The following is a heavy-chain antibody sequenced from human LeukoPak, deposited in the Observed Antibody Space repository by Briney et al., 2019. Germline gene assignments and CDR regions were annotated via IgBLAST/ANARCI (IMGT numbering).Heavy chain of an antibody. CDR1: GGSIGSGSYY. V-gene: IGHV4-61*02. J-gene: IGHJ6*03. CDR2: IYTSGST. CDR3: ARDRYCGGDCYSYYYYYMDV. D-gene: IGHD2-21*02. Sequence: PSETLSLTCTVSGGSIGSGSYYWSWIRQPAGKGLEWIGRIYTSGSTNYNPSLKSRVTISVDTSKNQFSLKLSSVTAADTAVYYCARDRYCGGDCYSYYYYYMDVWGKGTTVTISS.